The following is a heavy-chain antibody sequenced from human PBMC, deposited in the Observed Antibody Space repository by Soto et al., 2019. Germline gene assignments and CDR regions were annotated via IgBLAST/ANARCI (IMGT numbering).Heavy chain of an antibody. Sequence: EVKLVESGGGLVQRGRSLRLSCAASGFTFDEYAMHWVRQAPGKGLEWVSGISWNRGSIGYADSVKSRFTISRDNAKNSMYLQMNSLRAEDTALYYCAKYGDPFVVVPAAEARAFDIWGQGTMVTVSS. CDR2: ISWNRGSI. CDR3: AKYGDPFVVVPAAEARAFDI. D-gene: IGHD2-2*01. CDR1: GFTFDEYA. J-gene: IGHJ3*02. V-gene: IGHV3-9*01.